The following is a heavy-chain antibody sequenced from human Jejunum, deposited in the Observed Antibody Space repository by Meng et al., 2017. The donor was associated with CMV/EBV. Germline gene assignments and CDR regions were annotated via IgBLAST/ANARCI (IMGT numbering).Heavy chain of an antibody. CDR1: GYTFTSYY. Sequence: GYTFTSYYSNWGRQAPGQGLEWMGLINPSGGTTNLAQKFQDRVTMTRDTSTNTVYMELKSLKSEDTAVYYCARDLIVVTGTGIDSWGQGTPVTVSS. CDR2: INPSGGTT. J-gene: IGHJ5*01. CDR3: ARDLIVVTGTGIDS. D-gene: IGHD3-10*01. V-gene: IGHV1-46*01.